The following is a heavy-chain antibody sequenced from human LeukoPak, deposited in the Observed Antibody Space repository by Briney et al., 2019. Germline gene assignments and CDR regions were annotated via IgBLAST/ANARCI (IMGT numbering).Heavy chain of an antibody. CDR2: INPNSGGT. J-gene: IGHJ5*02. CDR3: ARHYGSGSYPWFDP. V-gene: IGHV1-2*02. D-gene: IGHD3-10*01. CDR1: GYTFTGYY. Sequence: GASVKVSCKASGYTFTGYYMHWVRQAPGQGLEWMGWINPNSGGTNYAQKFQGRVTMTRDMSTSTVYMELSSLRSEDTAVYYCARHYGSGSYPWFDPWGQGTLVTVSS.